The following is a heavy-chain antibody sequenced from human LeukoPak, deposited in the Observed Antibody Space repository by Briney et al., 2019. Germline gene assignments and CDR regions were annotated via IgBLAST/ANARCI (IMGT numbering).Heavy chain of an antibody. J-gene: IGHJ1*01. Sequence: KPGGSLRLSCVASGFTFSDYYMTWIRQASGKGLEWVSFTSASGSTIYYADSVQGRFTISRNNAMNSLYLQMDSLRTEDTAVYYCARGPIKYDSSRQFFQHWGQGTLVSVSS. CDR2: TSASGSTI. CDR3: ARGPIKYDSSRQFFQH. V-gene: IGHV3-11*01. CDR1: GFTFSDYY. D-gene: IGHD3-22*01.